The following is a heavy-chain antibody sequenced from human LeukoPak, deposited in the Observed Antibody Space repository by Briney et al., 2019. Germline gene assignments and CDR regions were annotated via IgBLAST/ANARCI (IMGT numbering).Heavy chain of an antibody. D-gene: IGHD5-12*01. J-gene: IGHJ3*01. V-gene: IGHV4-59*01. CDR1: GGSISTYY. CDR3: AKPRATGQGIFDL. Sequence: SETLSLTCTVSGGSISTYYWSWIRQPPGKGLEWLGYIYYTGSTNYNPSLKSRVTISVDLSKNQFSLKLSSVTAADTAVYYCAKPRATGQGIFDLSGQGTMVTVSS. CDR2: IYYTGST.